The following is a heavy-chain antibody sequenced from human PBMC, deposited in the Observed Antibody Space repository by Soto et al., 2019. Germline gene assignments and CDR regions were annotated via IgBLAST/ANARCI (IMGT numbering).Heavy chain of an antibody. J-gene: IGHJ6*02. Sequence: GGSLRLSCAASGFTFSSYAMHWVRQAPGKGLEWVAVISYDGSNKYYADSVKGRFTISRDNSKNTLYLQMNSLRAEDTAVYYCARGHNWNDEGLYYYYGMDVWGQGTTVTVSS. CDR3: ARGHNWNDEGLYYYYGMDV. CDR1: GFTFSSYA. V-gene: IGHV3-30-3*01. D-gene: IGHD1-1*01. CDR2: ISYDGSNK.